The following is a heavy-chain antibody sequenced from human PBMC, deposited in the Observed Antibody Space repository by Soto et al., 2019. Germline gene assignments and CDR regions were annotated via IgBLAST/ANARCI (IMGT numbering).Heavy chain of an antibody. J-gene: IGHJ4*02. V-gene: IGHV3-21*01. CDR2: ISAKSEYI. CDR1: GFTFSSYS. Sequence: GGSLRLSCAASGFTFSSYSMTCVRQAPGKGLEWVSSISAKSEYIIYADSVKGRFTVSRDNANNLLFLQMNTLRADDTAVYFCATFESSNLPRNTKGLEHWGQATPVTGST. D-gene: IGHD2-2*01. CDR3: ATFESSNLPRNTKGLEH.